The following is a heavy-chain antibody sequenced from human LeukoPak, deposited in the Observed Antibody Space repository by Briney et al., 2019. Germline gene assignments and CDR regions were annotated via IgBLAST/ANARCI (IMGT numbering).Heavy chain of an antibody. CDR2: IIPIFGTA. J-gene: IGHJ3*02. CDR3: ARDGYYDEPIGTYDAFDI. D-gene: IGHD3-22*01. Sequence: ASVKVSCKASGGTFSSYAISWVRQAPGQGLEWMGGIIPIFGTANYAQKLQGRVTITADESTSTAYMELSSLRSEDTAVYYCARDGYYDEPIGTYDAFDIWGQGTMVTVSS. V-gene: IGHV1-69*13. CDR1: GGTFSSYA.